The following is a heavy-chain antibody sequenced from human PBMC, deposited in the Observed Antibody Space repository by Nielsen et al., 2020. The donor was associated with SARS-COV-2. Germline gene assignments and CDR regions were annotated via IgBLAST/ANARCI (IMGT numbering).Heavy chain of an antibody. CDR2: INPNSAGT. Sequence: ASVKVSCKASGYTFTGHYIHWVRQAPGQGLEWVGRINPNSAGTNYAQRFKGRVTLTTDTSISTAYMEMSRLRSDDTAVYYCARGGVPPYRVGAQDYWGQGTLVTVSS. J-gene: IGHJ4*02. D-gene: IGHD1-26*01. V-gene: IGHV1-2*06. CDR3: ARGGVPPYRVGAQDY. CDR1: GYTFTGHY.